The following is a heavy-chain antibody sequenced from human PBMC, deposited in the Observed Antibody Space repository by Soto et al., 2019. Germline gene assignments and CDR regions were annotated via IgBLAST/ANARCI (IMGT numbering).Heavy chain of an antibody. J-gene: IGHJ6*03. CDR1: GFTFSDYY. CDR3: ARGSYSGYGLDYYYHYMDV. Sequence: QVLLVESGGGLDKPGGPLRLSCAASGFTFSDYYMNWIRQAPGKGLEWVSSISSSDSTIYYADSVKGRFTISRDNAKSALFLQMNSLRAEDTAVYYCARGSYSGYGLDYYYHYMDVWGKGTTVTVSS. V-gene: IGHV3-11*01. CDR2: ISSSDSTI. D-gene: IGHD5-12*01.